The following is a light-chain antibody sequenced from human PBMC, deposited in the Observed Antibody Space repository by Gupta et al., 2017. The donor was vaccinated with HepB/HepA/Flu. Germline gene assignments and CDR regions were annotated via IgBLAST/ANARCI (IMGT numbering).Light chain of an antibody. Sequence: SSILTQPPSVAVAPEKTARITCGGNNIGEYRVQWSQQKQGQAHRVVIYEETDRPSGILERFSGSNSGKTATLTISRVESWYEADYFCQVWDNGRDHVGFGGGTKLTVL. J-gene: IGLJ2*01. CDR1: NIGEYR. V-gene: IGLV3-21*03. CDR2: EET. CDR3: QVWDNGRDHVG.